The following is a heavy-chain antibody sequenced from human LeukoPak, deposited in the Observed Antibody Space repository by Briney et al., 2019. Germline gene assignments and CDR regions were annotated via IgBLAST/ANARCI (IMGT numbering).Heavy chain of an antibody. CDR2: ISSSGSTI. V-gene: IGHV3-11*01. CDR1: GFTFSDYY. D-gene: IGHD3-10*02. Sequence: GGSLRLSCAASGFTFSDYYMSWIRQAPGKGLEWVSYISSSGSTIYYADSVKGRFTISRDNAKNSLYLQMNSLRAEDTAVYYCARELHRDYYVTSGYFDYWGQGTLVTVSS. J-gene: IGHJ4*02. CDR3: ARELHRDYYVTSGYFDY.